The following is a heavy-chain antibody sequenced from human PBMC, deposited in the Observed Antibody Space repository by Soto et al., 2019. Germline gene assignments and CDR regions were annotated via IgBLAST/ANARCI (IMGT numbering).Heavy chain of an antibody. J-gene: IGHJ4*02. CDR2: ISGSGTTI. V-gene: IGHV3-48*03. Sequence: LRLSCAASGFTFSSSEMNWVRQAPGKGLEWVSYISGSGTTIYYAASVKGRFTISRDNAKNSLYLQMNSLRAEDTAVYYCARELAWHYDYWGQGTLVTVSS. D-gene: IGHD1-7*01. CDR1: GFTFSSSE. CDR3: ARELAWHYDY.